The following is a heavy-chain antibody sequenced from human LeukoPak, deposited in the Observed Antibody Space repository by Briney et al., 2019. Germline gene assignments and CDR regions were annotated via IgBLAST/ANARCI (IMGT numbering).Heavy chain of an antibody. CDR1: GYSFTSYW. CDR2: IYPGDSDT. J-gene: IGHJ3*02. V-gene: IGHV5-51*01. D-gene: IGHD3-22*01. CDR3: ARPTYYYDSSGTRGAFDI. Sequence: GESLKISCKGSGYSFTSYWIVWVRQMPGKGLEWMGIIYPGDSDTRYSPSFQGQVTISADKSISTAYLQWSSLKASDTAMYYCARPTYYYDSSGTRGAFDIWGQGTMVTVSS.